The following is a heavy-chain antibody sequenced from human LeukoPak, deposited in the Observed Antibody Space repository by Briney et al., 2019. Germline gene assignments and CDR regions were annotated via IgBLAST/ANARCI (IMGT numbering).Heavy chain of an antibody. CDR3: ARDSSDYYDSSGYQDY. CDR1: GFTFSSYW. V-gene: IGHV3-7*01. CDR2: IKQDGSEK. Sequence: QPGGSLRLSCAASGFTFSSYWMSWVRQAPGKGLEWVANIKQDGSEKYYVESVKGRFTISRDNAKNSLYLQMNSLRAEDTAVYYCARDSSDYYDSSGYQDYWGQGTLVTVSS. D-gene: IGHD3-22*01. J-gene: IGHJ4*02.